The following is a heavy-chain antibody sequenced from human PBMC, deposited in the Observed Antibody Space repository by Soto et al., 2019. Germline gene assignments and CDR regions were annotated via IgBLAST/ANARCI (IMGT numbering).Heavy chain of an antibody. CDR2: IYWNDDK. D-gene: IGHD7-27*01. J-gene: IGHJ4*02. Sequence: QITLKESGPTLVKPTQTLTLTCTFSGFSLSTSGVGVGWIRQPPGKALEWLALIYWNDDKRYSPSLKSRLTIPKDTSKNQVVLTMTNMDPVDTATYYCAHLPLGNLLDYWGQGTLVTVSS. CDR1: GFSLSTSGVG. CDR3: AHLPLGNLLDY. V-gene: IGHV2-5*01.